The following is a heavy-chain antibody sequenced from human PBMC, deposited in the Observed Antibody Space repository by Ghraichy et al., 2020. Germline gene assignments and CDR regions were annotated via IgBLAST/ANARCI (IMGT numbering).Heavy chain of an antibody. CDR2: ISGSVGST. Sequence: GGSLRLSCAASGFIFSSYAMNWVRQAPGKGLEWVSSISGSVGSTYYADSVKGRFTISRDNSRNTLYLQMNSLRAEDTAIYYCAKSLIAARPNWFDPLGQGTLVTGSS. CDR1: GFIFSSYA. CDR3: AKSLIAARPNWFDP. V-gene: IGHV3-23*01. D-gene: IGHD6-6*01. J-gene: IGHJ5*02.